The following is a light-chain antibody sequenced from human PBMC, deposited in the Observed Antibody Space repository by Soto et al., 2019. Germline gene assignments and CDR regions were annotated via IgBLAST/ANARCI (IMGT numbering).Light chain of an antibody. CDR2: DTR. CDR3: GTWDSSLSAGR. V-gene: IGLV1-51*01. J-gene: IGLJ2*01. CDR1: HANIGNNY. Sequence: QSVLTQPPSLSAAPGQKVSISCSGSHANIGNNYVSWYQQFPGAAPKLLIYDTRKRPSWIPDRFSASKSGTSATLVITGLQSGDEAYYYCGTWDSSLSAGRFGGGTKLTVL.